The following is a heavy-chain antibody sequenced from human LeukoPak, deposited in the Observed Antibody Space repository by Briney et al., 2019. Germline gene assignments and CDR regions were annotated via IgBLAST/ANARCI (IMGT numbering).Heavy chain of an antibody. J-gene: IGHJ4*02. CDR1: GYAISSGYY. CDR3: ASRRAYHVYAY. D-gene: IGHD5/OR15-5a*01. Sequence: SETLSLTCAVSGYAISSGYYWGWIRQPPGKGLEWIGSIYYTGNTYYNPSLKSRVTISVDTSKSQFSLKLSSVTAADTAVYYCASRRAYHVYAYWGQGTLVTVSS. V-gene: IGHV4-38-2*01. CDR2: IYYTGNT.